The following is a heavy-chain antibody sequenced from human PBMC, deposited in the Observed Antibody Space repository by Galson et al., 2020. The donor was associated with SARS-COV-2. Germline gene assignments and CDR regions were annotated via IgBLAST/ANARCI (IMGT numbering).Heavy chain of an antibody. CDR2: INPNSGGT. J-gene: IGHJ5*02. CDR3: AREYYGDYRVGKLYNWFDP. V-gene: IGHV1-2*04. Sequence: GESLKISCKASGYTFTGYYMHWVRQAPGQGLEWMGWINPNSGGTNYAQKFQGWVTMTRDTSISTAYMELSRLRSDDTAVYYCAREYYGDYRVGKLYNWFDPWGQGTLVTVSS. CDR1: GYTFTGYY. D-gene: IGHD4-17*01.